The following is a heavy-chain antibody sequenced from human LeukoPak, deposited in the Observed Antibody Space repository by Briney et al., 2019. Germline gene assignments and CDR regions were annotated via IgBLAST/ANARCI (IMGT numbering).Heavy chain of an antibody. D-gene: IGHD3-10*01. CDR3: ARVSIWFGKPVGYYYYMDV. CDR1: GYTFTSYY. CDR2: INPNSGGT. J-gene: IGHJ6*03. V-gene: IGHV1-2*02. Sequence: ASVKVSCKASGYTFTSYYMHWVRQAPGQGLEWMGWINPNSGGTNYAQKFQGRVTMTRDTSISTAYMELSRLRSDDTAVYYCARVSIWFGKPVGYYYYMDVWGKGTTVTISS.